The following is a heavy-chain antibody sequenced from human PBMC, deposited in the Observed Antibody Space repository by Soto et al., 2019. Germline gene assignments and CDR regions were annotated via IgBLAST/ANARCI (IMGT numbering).Heavy chain of an antibody. D-gene: IGHD3-9*01. J-gene: IGHJ4*02. CDR2: VYYRGST. CDR3: RRLEGLATISYYFDY. CDR1: DGSVSSSSYH. V-gene: IGHV4-39*01. Sequence: SEPLSLTCTVSDGSVSSSSYHWGWFRQPPGKGVEWIGSVYYRGSTYYNPSLESRVTISVDKSKNQFSLKLMSLSAADTAVYFCRRLEGLATISYYFDYWGQGALVTGSS.